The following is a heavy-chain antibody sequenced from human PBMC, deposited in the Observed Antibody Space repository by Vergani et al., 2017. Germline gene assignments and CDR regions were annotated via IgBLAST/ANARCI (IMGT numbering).Heavy chain of an antibody. CDR2: ISSSSSYI. J-gene: IGHJ4*02. D-gene: IGHD1-26*01. V-gene: IGHV3-21*01. CDR3: ACVGATWRGLDY. Sequence: EVHLVESGGGLVQPGGSLRLSCAASGFTVNTDYMNWVRQAPGKGLEWVSSISSSSSYIYYADSVKGRFTISRDNAKNSLYLQMNSLRAEDTAVYYCACVGATWRGLDYWGQGTLVTVSS. CDR1: GFTVNTDY.